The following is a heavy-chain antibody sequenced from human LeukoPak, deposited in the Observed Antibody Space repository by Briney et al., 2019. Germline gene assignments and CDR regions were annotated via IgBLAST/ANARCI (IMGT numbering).Heavy chain of an antibody. CDR3: ARQSGTSKRTAT. Sequence: SETLSLTCTVSGGSISSESSEGHYWGWIRQPPVKGLEWIGNIHYSGSTYYNPSLKSRVTISVDTSKNQFSLKLNSVTATDTAVYYCARQSGTSKRTATWGQGTLVTVPS. J-gene: IGHJ5*02. CDR2: IHYSGST. CDR1: GGSISSESSEGHY. D-gene: IGHD1-1*01. V-gene: IGHV4-39*01.